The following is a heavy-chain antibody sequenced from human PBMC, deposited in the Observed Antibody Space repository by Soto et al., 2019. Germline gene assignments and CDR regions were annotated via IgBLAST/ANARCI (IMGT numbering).Heavy chain of an antibody. CDR3: AKDSAVARPYSSDY. D-gene: IGHD6-19*01. J-gene: IGHJ4*02. V-gene: IGHV3-23*01. Sequence: HPGGSLRLSCAASGFTFSSYAMSWVRQAPGKGLEWVSAISGSGGSTYYADSVKGRFTISRDNSKNTLYLQMNSLRAEDTAVYYCAKDSAVARPYSSDYWGQGPLVTLSS. CDR1: GFTFSSYA. CDR2: ISGSGGST.